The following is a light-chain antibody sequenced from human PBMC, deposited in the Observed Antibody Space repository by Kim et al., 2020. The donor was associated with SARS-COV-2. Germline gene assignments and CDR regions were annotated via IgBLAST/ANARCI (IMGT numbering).Light chain of an antibody. CDR2: ENN. CDR1: SGSIASNY. Sequence: NFMLTQPHSVSESPGKTVTISCTRSSGSIASNYVQWYQQRPGSSPTTVIYENNQRLSGVPDRFSGSIDSSSNSASLTISGLKTEDEADYYCQSYDSRNPWVFGGGTKVTVL. CDR3: QSYDSRNPWV. J-gene: IGLJ3*02. V-gene: IGLV6-57*01.